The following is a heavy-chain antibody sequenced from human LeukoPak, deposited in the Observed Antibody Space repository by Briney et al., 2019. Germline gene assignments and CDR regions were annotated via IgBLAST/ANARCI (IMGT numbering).Heavy chain of an antibody. V-gene: IGHV1-2*02. CDR2: INPNTGDT. D-gene: IGHD1-1*01. J-gene: IGHJ4*02. Sequence: ASVKVSCKTSGYTFTAHNMHWVRQAPGLGLEWMGWINPNTGDTSYAQGFQGRVTTTRDTSISTAYMELSGLKSDDTAVYYCARSMATTNYYFDYWGQGTLVTVSS. CDR3: ARSMATTNYYFDY. CDR1: GYTFTAHN.